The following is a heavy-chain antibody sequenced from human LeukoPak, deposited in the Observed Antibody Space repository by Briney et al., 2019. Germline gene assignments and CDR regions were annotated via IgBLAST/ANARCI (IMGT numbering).Heavy chain of an antibody. CDR3: ARRSSGPLYYYYYYMDV. V-gene: IGHV3-48*04. D-gene: IGHD3-22*01. J-gene: IGHJ6*03. CDR1: GFTFNDYS. CDR2: INSRGTTI. Sequence: GGSLRLSCAASGFTFNDYSMNWVRQAPGKGLEWVSYINSRGTTIYYADSVKGRFTISRDNAKNTLYLQMNSLRAEDTAVYYCARRSSGPLYYYYYYMDVWGKGTTVTVSS.